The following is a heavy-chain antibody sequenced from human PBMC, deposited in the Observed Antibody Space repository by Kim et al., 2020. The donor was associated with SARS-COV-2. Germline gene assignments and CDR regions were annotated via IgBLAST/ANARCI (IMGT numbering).Heavy chain of an antibody. CDR2: IYYSGST. CDR1: GGSISSNNYY. D-gene: IGHD1-1*01. V-gene: IGHV4-39*07. Sequence: SETLSLTCSVSGGSISSNNYYWGWIRQPPGKGLEWIGSIYYSGSTYYNPSLKSRVTISLDTSKNQFSLKLTSVTAADAAFYYCARGSFNSETYPSPACNWAYWGQGTLVTVSS. CDR3: ARGSFNSETYPSPACNWAY. J-gene: IGHJ4*02.